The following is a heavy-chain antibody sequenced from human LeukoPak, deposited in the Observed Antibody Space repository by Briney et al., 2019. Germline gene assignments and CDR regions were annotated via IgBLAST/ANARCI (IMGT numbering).Heavy chain of an antibody. CDR3: ARRCSGPTCYTDAYDI. D-gene: IGHD2-2*02. J-gene: IGHJ3*02. V-gene: IGHV4-59*08. Sequence: PSETLSLTCTVSGGSISSYYWTWIRQPPGKGLEWIGYVYYSGSTDYNPSLKSRVTISVDTSNKQFSLNLSSVTAADTAVYYCARRCSGPTCYTDAYDIWGQGTMVTVSS. CDR1: GGSISSYY. CDR2: VYYSGST.